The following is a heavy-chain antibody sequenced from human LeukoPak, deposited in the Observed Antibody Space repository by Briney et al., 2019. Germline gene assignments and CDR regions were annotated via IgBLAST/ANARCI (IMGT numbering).Heavy chain of an antibody. D-gene: IGHD3-10*01. Sequence: PSETLSLTCTVSGGSISSSSYYWGWLRQPPGKGLEWIGSIYYSGSTYYNSSLKSRATISRDTSKNQFSLKLSSVTAADTAVYYCARHNHGSGSYYNDLGYWGQGTLVTVSS. V-gene: IGHV4-39*07. CDR1: GGSISSSSYY. CDR2: IYYSGST. CDR3: ARHNHGSGSYYNDLGY. J-gene: IGHJ4*02.